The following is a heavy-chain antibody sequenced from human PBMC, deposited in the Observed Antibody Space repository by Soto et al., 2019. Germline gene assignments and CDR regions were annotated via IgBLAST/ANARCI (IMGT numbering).Heavy chain of an antibody. V-gene: IGHV3-74*02. D-gene: IGHD2-15*01. CDR1: GFTFSNYW. Sequence: EVQLVESGGGLVQPGGSLRLSCAASGFTFSNYWMYWVRQAPGKGLEWVSRINSDGSVSSYADSVKGRLTISRDNVKNLLYQQMDRRRAEDTAVYYAARGYCVGSTCSSLAGSYYYMDVWGKGTTVTVFS. CDR3: ARGYCVGSTCSSLAGSYYYMDV. CDR2: INSDGSVS. J-gene: IGHJ6*03.